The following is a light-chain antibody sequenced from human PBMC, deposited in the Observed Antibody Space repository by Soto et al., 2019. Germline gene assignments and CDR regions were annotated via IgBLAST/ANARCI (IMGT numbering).Light chain of an antibody. CDR2: LRSDASH. Sequence: QSVLTQSPSASASLGASVKVTCTLNSSYAIAWHQQQPEQGPRYLMKLRSDASHNKGDGIPDRFSGSRSGAVRDLTISSLQSEDEADYYCQTWGTGILVFGTGTKLTVL. J-gene: IGLJ1*01. CDR3: QTWGTGILV. CDR1: SSYA. V-gene: IGLV4-69*01.